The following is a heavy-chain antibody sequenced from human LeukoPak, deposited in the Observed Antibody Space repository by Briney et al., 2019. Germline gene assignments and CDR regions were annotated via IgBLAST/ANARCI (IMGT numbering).Heavy chain of an antibody. CDR3: AKDTSIGKYCTDGVCSPFDY. J-gene: IGHJ4*02. CDR1: GFTFSSYA. V-gene: IGHV3-23*01. CDR2: ISDSGDYT. D-gene: IGHD2-8*01. Sequence: GGSLRLSCAGSGFTFSSYAMSWVRQAPGQGLEWVSVISDSGDYTSYADSVRGRFTISRDNSRNTLYLQMISLRPEDTAVYYCAKDTSIGKYCTDGVCSPFDYWGQGTLVTVSS.